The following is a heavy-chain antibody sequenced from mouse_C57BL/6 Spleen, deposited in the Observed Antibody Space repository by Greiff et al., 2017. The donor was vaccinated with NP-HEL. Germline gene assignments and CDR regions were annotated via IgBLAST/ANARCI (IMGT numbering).Heavy chain of an antibody. Sequence: VQLKQSGAELVRPGASVKLSCTASGFNIKDYYMHWVKQRPEQGLEWIGRIDPEDGDTEYAPKFQGKATMTADTSSNTAYLQLSSLTSEDTAVYYCTTGDYDGHYAMDYWGQGTSVTVSS. J-gene: IGHJ4*01. D-gene: IGHD2-4*01. CDR2: IDPEDGDT. CDR3: TTGDYDGHYAMDY. V-gene: IGHV14-1*01. CDR1: GFNIKDYY.